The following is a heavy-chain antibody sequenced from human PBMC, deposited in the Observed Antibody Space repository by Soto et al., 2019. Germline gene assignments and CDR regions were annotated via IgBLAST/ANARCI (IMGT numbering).Heavy chain of an antibody. J-gene: IGHJ4*02. Sequence: EVQLVKSGGGLVQPGGSLRLSCAASGFTFSTYCMHWVRHAPGTGLLRVSRTCRDMAATNYADSVKGRFTISRDDAKNTLYLQMNSLRVEDTAMYYCVRGTSAWRGMDYWGRGTLVTVSS. V-gene: IGHV3-74*01. CDR3: VRGTSAWRGMDY. CDR2: TCRDMAAT. CDR1: GFTFSTYC. D-gene: IGHD6-19*01.